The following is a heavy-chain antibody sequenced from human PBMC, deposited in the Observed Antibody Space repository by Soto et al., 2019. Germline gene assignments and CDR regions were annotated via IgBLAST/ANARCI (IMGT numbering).Heavy chain of an antibody. CDR3: AGDRRTYGGNPVFDY. D-gene: IGHD4-17*01. CDR1: GGSISSGGYY. V-gene: IGHV4-31*03. J-gene: IGHJ4*02. Sequence: QVQLQESGPGLVKPSQTLSLTCTVSGGSISSGGYYWSWIRHHPGKGLEWIGYIYYSGSTYYNPSLTARVTKSVDKSKNQFYLKLSSVTAADTAVYDCAGDRRTYGGNPVFDYWGQGTLVTVSS. CDR2: IYYSGST.